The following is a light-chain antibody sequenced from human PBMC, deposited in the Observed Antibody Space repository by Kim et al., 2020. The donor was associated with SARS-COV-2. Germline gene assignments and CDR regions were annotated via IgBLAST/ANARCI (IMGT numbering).Light chain of an antibody. CDR1: QGISSY. CDR2: AAS. Sequence: ASPGDRVTITCRASQGISSYLAWYQQKPGKAPKLLIYAASTLQSGVPSRFSGSGSGTDFTLTISCLQSEDFATYYCQQYYSYPRAFGQGTRLEIK. J-gene: IGKJ5*01. CDR3: QQYYSYPRA. V-gene: IGKV1-8*01.